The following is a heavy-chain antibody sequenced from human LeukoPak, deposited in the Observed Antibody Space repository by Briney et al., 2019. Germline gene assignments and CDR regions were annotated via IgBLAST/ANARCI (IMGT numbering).Heavy chain of an antibody. D-gene: IGHD2/OR15-2a*01. V-gene: IGHV4-39*01. CDR2: IYYSGTT. Sequence: TPSETLSLTCTVSGGSISIRSDYWGWIRQPPGKGLEGIGDIYYSGTTNYNPSLKSRVTMSVDTSKNQFSLKLNSATAADTAVYYCARRLSTRSYYLDDWGQGTLVTVSS. J-gene: IGHJ4*02. CDR1: GGSISIRSDY. CDR3: ARRLSTRSYYLDD.